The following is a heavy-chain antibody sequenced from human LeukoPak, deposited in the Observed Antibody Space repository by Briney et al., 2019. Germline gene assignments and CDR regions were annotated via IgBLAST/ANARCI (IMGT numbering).Heavy chain of an antibody. D-gene: IGHD2-2*01. CDR3: AKPLPAATNPIDY. J-gene: IGHJ4*02. CDR2: IRYDGSNK. Sequence: SGGSLRLSCAASGFTFSSYGMHWVRQAPGKRLEWVAFIRYDGSNKYYADSVKGRFTISRDNSKNTLYLQMNSLRAEDTAVYYCAKPLPAATNPIDYWGQGTLVTVSS. CDR1: GFTFSSYG. V-gene: IGHV3-30*02.